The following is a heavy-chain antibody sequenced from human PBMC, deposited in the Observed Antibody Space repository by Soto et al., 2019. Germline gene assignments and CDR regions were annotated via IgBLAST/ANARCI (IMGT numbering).Heavy chain of an antibody. CDR3: AIGSTDSCPGSRIFDF. CDR2: ITDTGGDA. CDR1: GLTFGSRA. D-gene: IGHD3-10*01. V-gene: IGHV3-23*01. J-gene: IGHJ4*02. Sequence: PGGSLRLSCVASGLTFGSRAMTWVRQAPGEGLQWVSTITDTGGDAKYADSVRGRFVISRDNSKKTLYLQMTSLTAEDSAMYYCAIGSTDSCPGSRIFDFWGRGTLVTVSS.